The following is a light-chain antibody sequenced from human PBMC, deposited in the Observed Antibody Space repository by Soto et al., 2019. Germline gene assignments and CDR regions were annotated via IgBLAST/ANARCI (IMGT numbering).Light chain of an antibody. J-gene: IGKJ2*01. Sequence: DIQMTQSPSSLSASLGDRVTINCRASQSISSYSNWYQQKPWKAHKLLIYAASSLQSGVPSRFSGSGSGTVFTLTISSLHPEDFASYYCQQSCSSPMYTFGQGTKLEIK. CDR2: AAS. CDR3: QQSCSSPMYT. CDR1: QSISSY. V-gene: IGKV1-39*01.